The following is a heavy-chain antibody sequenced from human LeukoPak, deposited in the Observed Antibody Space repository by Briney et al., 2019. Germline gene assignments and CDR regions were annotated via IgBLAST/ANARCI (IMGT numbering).Heavy chain of an antibody. CDR1: GGSISSYY. CDR3: ARVISNRGYYGMDV. CDR2: IYYSGSN. J-gene: IGHJ6*02. D-gene: IGHD2/OR15-2a*01. Sequence: PSETLSLTCTVSGGSISSYYWSWIRQPPGKGLEWIGYIYYSGSNNYNPSLKSRVTISVDPSKNQFSLKLSSVTAADTAVYYCARVISNRGYYGMDVWGQGTTVTVSS. V-gene: IGHV4-59*01.